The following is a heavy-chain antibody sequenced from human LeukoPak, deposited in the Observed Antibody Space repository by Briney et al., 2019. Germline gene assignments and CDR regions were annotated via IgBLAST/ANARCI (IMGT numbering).Heavy chain of an antibody. CDR2: IHYTGST. D-gene: IGHD6-13*01. J-gene: IGHJ5*02. CDR1: GGSVSNYY. Sequence: SGTLSLTCTVSGGSVSNYYWSWIRQPPGKGLEWIGYIHYTGSTNYNPSLESRVTISVDASKNQFSLKLSSVTAADTAVYYCARDLSSSRYNWFDPWGQGTLVTVSS. CDR3: ARDLSSSRYNWFDP. V-gene: IGHV4-59*02.